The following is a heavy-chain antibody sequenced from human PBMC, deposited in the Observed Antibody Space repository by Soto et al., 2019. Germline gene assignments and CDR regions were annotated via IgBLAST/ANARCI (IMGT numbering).Heavy chain of an antibody. Sequence: EVQLAESGGGLAQPGGSLRLSCAASGFTLSGYAMDWVRQAPGKGLEYVSGISSNGVGTYYANSVQGRFTISRDNSKNTVYLQMGSLSPEDMALYYCATRARPDFYYMDVWGKGTTVTFSS. CDR2: ISSNGVGT. D-gene: IGHD6-6*01. V-gene: IGHV3-64*01. CDR3: ATRARPDFYYMDV. J-gene: IGHJ6*03. CDR1: GFTLSGYA.